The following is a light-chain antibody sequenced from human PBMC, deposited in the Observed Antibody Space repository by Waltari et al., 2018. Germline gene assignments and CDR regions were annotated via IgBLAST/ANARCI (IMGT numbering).Light chain of an antibody. V-gene: IGLV2-23*02. Sequence: QSTLTQPASVSGSPGQSITISCTGTSSDVGSYNLVSWFQQHPGKAPKLMIYGVSTRPSGVSTRFSGSKSGNTASLTISGLQAEDEADYHCCSYAGSFTVIFGGGTKLTVL. CDR2: GVS. J-gene: IGLJ2*01. CDR1: SSDVGSYNL. CDR3: CSYAGSFTVI.